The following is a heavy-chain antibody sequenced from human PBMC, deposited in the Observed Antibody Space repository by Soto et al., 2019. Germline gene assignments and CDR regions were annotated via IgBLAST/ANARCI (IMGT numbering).Heavy chain of an antibody. Sequence: PGGSLRLSCAASGFTVSSNYMSWVRQAPGKGLEWVSVIYSGGSTYYADSVKGRFTISRDNSKNTLYLQMNSLRAEDTAVYYCARDFPAFVAADYYYGMDVWGQGTTVTVSS. CDR1: GFTVSSNY. D-gene: IGHD6-25*01. J-gene: IGHJ6*02. CDR3: ARDFPAFVAADYYYGMDV. V-gene: IGHV3-53*01. CDR2: IYSGGST.